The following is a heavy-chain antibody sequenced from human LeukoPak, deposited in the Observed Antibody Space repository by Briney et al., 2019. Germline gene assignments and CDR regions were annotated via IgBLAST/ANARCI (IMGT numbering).Heavy chain of an antibody. J-gene: IGHJ6*02. CDR1: GGTFSSYA. Sequence: ASVKVSCKASGGTFSSYAISWVRQAPGQGLEWMGWISAYNDNTNYAQKLQGRVTMTTDTSTSTAYMELRSLRSDDTAVYYCARDHDGTGYYGMDVWGQGTTVTVSS. D-gene: IGHD1-26*01. V-gene: IGHV1-18*01. CDR2: ISAYNDNT. CDR3: ARDHDGTGYYGMDV.